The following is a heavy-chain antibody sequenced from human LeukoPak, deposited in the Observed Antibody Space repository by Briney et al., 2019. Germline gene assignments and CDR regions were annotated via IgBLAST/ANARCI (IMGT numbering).Heavy chain of an antibody. J-gene: IGHJ5*02. CDR3: ARDGTPGTTFRFDP. CDR1: DYTYTSYG. Sequence: RASVKVSCTASDYTYTSYGISWVRQAPGQGLEWMGWISGYNGNTNHAQKFQARVTMTTDTSTTTAYMELRSLRSDDTAVYYCARDGTPGTTFRFDPWGQGTLVIVSS. V-gene: IGHV1-18*01. D-gene: IGHD1-1*01. CDR2: ISGYNGNT.